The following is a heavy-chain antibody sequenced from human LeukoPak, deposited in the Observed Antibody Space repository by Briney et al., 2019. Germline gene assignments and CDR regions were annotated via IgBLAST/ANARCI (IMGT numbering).Heavy chain of an antibody. V-gene: IGHV1-69*04. CDR1: GGTSNSHA. D-gene: IGHD3-22*01. CDR3: ATTNDGGGYQWGDFFDF. Sequence: SVTVCFKASGGTSNSHAISWVRQAPGQGLEWMGRIIPNLGTTNRAQNFQDRVTLTADKSTHTAYMELTSLTSDDTAVYYCATTNDGGGYQWGDFFDFWGQGTLVTVSS. J-gene: IGHJ4*02. CDR2: IIPNLGTT.